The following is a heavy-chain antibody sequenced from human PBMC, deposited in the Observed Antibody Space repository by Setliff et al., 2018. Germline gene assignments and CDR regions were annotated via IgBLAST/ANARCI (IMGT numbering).Heavy chain of an antibody. J-gene: IGHJ4*02. V-gene: IGHV3-7*01. CDR3: ARDGGEY. Sequence: GGSLRLSCAASGLTFSTYWMSWVRQAPGKGLEWVANIKQDGSDKYYVDSVKGRFTISRDNAKNSLYLQMNSLRAEDTAVYYCARDGGEYWGQGTLVTVSS. CDR1: GLTFSTYW. D-gene: IGHD3-16*01. CDR2: IKQDGSDK.